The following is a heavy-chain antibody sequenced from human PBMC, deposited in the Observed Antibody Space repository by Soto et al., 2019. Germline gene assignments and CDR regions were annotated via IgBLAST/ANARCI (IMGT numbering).Heavy chain of an antibody. V-gene: IGHV3-48*01. CDR3: ARDRGPMGSVDTMRGY. CDR2: ICGSTI. CDR1: GFAFSDYG. Sequence: EVQLVESGGGLVQPGGSLTLSCAASGFAFSDYGMMLVRQAPGKGLECISFICGSTIYYADSVKGRFTISRDNAKNSLFLQMNNLGAEDTAVYYCARDRGPMGSVDTMRGYWGQGILVTVSS. J-gene: IGHJ4*02. D-gene: IGHD5-12*01.